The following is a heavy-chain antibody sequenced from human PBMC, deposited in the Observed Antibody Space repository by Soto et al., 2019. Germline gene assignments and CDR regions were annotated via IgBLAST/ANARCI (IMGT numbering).Heavy chain of an antibody. CDR2: TYYRSKWYN. CDR1: GGSVSSNSAA. D-gene: IGHD3-10*01. Sequence: SQTLSLTCAISGGSVSSNSAAWNWIRQSPSRGLEWLGRTYYRSKWYNDYAVSVKSRITINPDTYKNQFSLQLNSVTPEDTAVYFCARAHRQGSYVMNVCGQGTTVIVSA. V-gene: IGHV6-1*01. J-gene: IGHJ6*01. CDR3: ARAHRQGSYVMNV.